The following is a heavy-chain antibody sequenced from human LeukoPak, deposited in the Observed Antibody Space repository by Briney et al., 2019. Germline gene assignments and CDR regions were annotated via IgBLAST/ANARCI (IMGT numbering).Heavy chain of an antibody. CDR3: ARSIRYLDY. V-gene: IGHV4-59*01. CDR1: GVSISSYY. D-gene: IGHD3-3*01. CDR2: IYYSGST. J-gene: IGHJ4*02. Sequence: PSETLSLTCTVSGVSISSYYWSWIRQPPGKGLEWIGYIYYSGSTNYNPSLKSRVTISVDTSKNQFSLKLSSATAADTAVYYCARSIRYLDYWGQGTLVTVSS.